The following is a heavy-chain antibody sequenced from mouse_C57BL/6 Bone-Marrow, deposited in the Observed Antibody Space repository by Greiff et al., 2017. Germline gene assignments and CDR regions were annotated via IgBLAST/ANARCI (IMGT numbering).Heavy chain of an antibody. V-gene: IGHV1-82*01. CDR2: IYPGDGDT. J-gene: IGHJ1*03. CDR1: GYAFSSSW. D-gene: IGHD6-1*01. Sequence: VQLQQPGPELVKPGASVKISCKASGYAFSSSWMNWVKQRPGKGLEWIGRIYPGDGDTNYNGKFKGKATLTADKSSSTAYMQLSSLTSEDCAVYFCARSCHDVWGTRTTGTVSS. CDR3: ARSCHDV.